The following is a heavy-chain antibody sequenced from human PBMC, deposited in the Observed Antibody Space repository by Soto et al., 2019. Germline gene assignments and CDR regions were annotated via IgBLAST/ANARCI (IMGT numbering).Heavy chain of an antibody. V-gene: IGHV4-59*01. CDR3: ARGIAAAEGY. Sequence: SETLSLTCTVSGGSISSYYWSWIRQPPGKGLEWIGYIYYSGSTNYNPSLKSRVTISVDTSKNQFSLKLSSVTAADTAVYYCARGIAAAEGYWGQGTLVTVSS. D-gene: IGHD6-13*01. CDR2: IYYSGST. CDR1: GGSISSYY. J-gene: IGHJ4*02.